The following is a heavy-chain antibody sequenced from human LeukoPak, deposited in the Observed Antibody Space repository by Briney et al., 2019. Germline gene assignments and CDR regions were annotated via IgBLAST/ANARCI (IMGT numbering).Heavy chain of an antibody. Sequence: GGSLRLSCAASGFTFSSHAMHWFRQAPGKGLEYVSTISDTGGGTNYADSVRGRFTISRDNSKNTLFLQMGNVRPEDMGFYYCARGLYPWQLPYFDYWGQGTLVTVSS. CDR1: GFTFSSHA. CDR3: ARGLYPWQLPYFDY. V-gene: IGHV3-64*02. D-gene: IGHD1-26*01. J-gene: IGHJ4*02. CDR2: ISDTGGGT.